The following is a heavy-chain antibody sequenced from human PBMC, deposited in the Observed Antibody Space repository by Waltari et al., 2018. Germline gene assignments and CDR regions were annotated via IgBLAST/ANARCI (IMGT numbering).Heavy chain of an antibody. CDR2: INPSGGST. J-gene: IGHJ3*02. CDR3: ARAGAYYYDSSGYYPSGAFDI. Sequence: QVQLVQSGAEVKKPGASVKVSCKASGYTFTSYYMHWVRQAPGQGLEWMGIINPSGGSTSYAQKFQGRVTMTRDTSTSTVYMELSSLRSEDTAVYYCARAGAYYYDSSGYYPSGAFDIWGQGTMVTVSS. D-gene: IGHD3-22*01. CDR1: GYTFTSYY. V-gene: IGHV1-46*01.